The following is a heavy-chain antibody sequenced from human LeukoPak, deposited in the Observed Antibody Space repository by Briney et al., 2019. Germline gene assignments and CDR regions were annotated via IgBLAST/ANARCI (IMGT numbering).Heavy chain of an antibody. Sequence: PGGSLRLSCAASGFTFRSYAMSWVRQAPGKGLEWVSAISGSGGSTYYADSVKGRFTISRDNSKNTLYLQMNSLRAEDTADNYCAKAGCSSTSCYTGYWGQGTLVTVSS. V-gene: IGHV3-23*01. D-gene: IGHD2-2*02. CDR3: AKAGCSSTSCYTGY. CDR2: ISGSGGST. CDR1: GFTFRSYA. J-gene: IGHJ4*02.